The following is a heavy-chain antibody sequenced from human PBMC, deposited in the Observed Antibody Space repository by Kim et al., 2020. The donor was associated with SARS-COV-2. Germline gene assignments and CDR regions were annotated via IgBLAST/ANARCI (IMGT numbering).Heavy chain of an antibody. CDR2: IYYSGST. CDR3: ARDWQLGRGRWFDP. J-gene: IGHJ5*02. CDR1: GGSISSSSYY. Sequence: SETLSLTCTVSGGSISSSSYYWGWIRQPPGKGLEWIGSIYYSGSTHYNPSLKSRVTISVDTSKNQFSLKLSSVTAADTAVYYCARDWQLGRGRWFDPWGQGTLVTVSS. D-gene: IGHD6-13*01. V-gene: IGHV4-39*07.